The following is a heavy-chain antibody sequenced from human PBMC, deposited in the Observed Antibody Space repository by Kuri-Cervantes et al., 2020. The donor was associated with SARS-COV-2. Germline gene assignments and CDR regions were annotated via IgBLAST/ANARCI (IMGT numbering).Heavy chain of an antibody. Sequence: SETLSLTCTVSGGSISSSGHYWGWVRQPPGKGLEWIGSIYFSGSTYYTPSLKSRVTISVDTSKNQFSLKLTSVTATDTAVYYCARHVLRYYGSGSLTTFDYWGQGTLVTVSS. CDR2: IYFSGST. D-gene: IGHD3-10*01. CDR1: GGSISSSGHY. CDR3: ARHVLRYYGSGSLTTFDY. J-gene: IGHJ4*02. V-gene: IGHV4-39*01.